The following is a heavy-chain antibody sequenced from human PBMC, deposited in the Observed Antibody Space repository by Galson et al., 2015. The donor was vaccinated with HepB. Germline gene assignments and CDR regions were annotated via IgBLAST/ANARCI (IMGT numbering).Heavy chain of an antibody. CDR3: ARGRFVTDTVTTDFDY. D-gene: IGHD4-11*01. V-gene: IGHV4-34*01. CDR1: GGSFSGYY. CDR2: INHSGST. Sequence: ETLSLTCAVYGGSFSGYYWSWIRQPPGKGLEWIGEINHSGSTNYNPSLKSRVTISVDTSKNQFSLKLSSVTAADTAVYYCARGRFVTDTVTTDFDYWGQGTLVTVSS. J-gene: IGHJ4*02.